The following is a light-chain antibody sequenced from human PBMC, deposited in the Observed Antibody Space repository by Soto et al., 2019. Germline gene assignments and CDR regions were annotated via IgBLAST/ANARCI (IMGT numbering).Light chain of an antibody. V-gene: IGKV3-20*01. Sequence: EVVLTQSPGTLSLSPGERATLSCRASQSVSRRYLAWYQQKPGQAPRLLIFGPSSRATGIPDRFSGNGSRTDFTLTISSLEPEDFAVYYCLQYDTSPPRYTFGQGTKLEIK. J-gene: IGKJ2*01. CDR3: LQYDTSPPRYT. CDR2: GPS. CDR1: QSVSRRY.